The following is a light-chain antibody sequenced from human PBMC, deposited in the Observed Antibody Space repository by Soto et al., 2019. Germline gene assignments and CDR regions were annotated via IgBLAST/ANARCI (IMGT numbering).Light chain of an antibody. CDR3: QQYGISPWT. Sequence: ETVLTQSPGTLSWSPGERATLSCRASQSVSSSYLAWYQQKPGQAPRLLIYGASSRATGIPDRFSGSGSGTDFTFTISRLEPEDFAVYYCQQYGISPWTFGQGTKV. CDR2: GAS. V-gene: IGKV3-20*01. J-gene: IGKJ1*01. CDR1: QSVSSSY.